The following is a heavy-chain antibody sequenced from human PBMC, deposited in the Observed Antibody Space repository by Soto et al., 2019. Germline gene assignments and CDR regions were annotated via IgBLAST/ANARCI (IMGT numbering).Heavy chain of an antibody. Sequence: GGSLRLSCAASGFTVSSNYMSWVRQAPGKGLEWVSVIYSGGSTYYADSVKDRFTISSDNSKNTLYLQMNSLRAEDTAVYYCARERYDSRGYSDAFDIWGQGTMVTVSS. CDR3: ARERYDSRGYSDAFDI. CDR2: IYSGGST. CDR1: GFTVSSNY. V-gene: IGHV3-53*01. J-gene: IGHJ3*02. D-gene: IGHD3-22*01.